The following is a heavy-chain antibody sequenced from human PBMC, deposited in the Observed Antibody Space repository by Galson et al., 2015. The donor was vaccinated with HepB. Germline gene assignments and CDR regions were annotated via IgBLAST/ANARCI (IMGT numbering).Heavy chain of an antibody. CDR2: TYYRSKWXX. CDR3: AXVARGCXXL. V-gene: IGHV6-1*01. J-gene: IGHJ2*01. CDR1: GDSVSSXXXX. D-gene: IGHD6-19*01. Sequence: CAISGDSVSSXXXXXNWIRQSPSRGLEWLGRTYYRSKWXXXYAESVKSXITIXXDTSKNQFXLQLXXXXPEDXAXYXXAXVARGCXXLXGRXXXVTVSS.